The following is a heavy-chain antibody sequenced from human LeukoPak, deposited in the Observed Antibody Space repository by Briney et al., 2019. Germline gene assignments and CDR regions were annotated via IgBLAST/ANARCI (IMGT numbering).Heavy chain of an antibody. Sequence: GGSLRLSCAASGFTFSSYAMSWVRQAPGKGLEWVSAISGSGGSTYYADSVKGRLTISRDNSKNTLYLQMNSLRAEDTAVYYCAKDQTPPDFWSGYSPFDYWGQGTLVTVSS. CDR2: ISGSGGST. J-gene: IGHJ4*02. V-gene: IGHV3-23*01. CDR1: GFTFSSYA. CDR3: AKDQTPPDFWSGYSPFDY. D-gene: IGHD3-3*01.